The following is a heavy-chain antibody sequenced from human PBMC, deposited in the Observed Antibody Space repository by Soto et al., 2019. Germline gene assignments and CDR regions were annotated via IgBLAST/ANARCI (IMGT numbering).Heavy chain of an antibody. CDR3: ARARTEPVMAHHGFDL. CDR2: IYPGDSITKYDSNT. Sequence: GESLKISCRGSGYDFTRYWIGWVRQMPGEGLEWVAIIYPGDSITKYDSNTRYSPSFQGQVTTSADKSITTAYQKWSSLKASDTAFYYCARARTEPVMAHHGFDLWGQGTMVIGS. D-gene: IGHD1-1*01. CDR1: GYDFTRYW. J-gene: IGHJ3*01. V-gene: IGHV5-51*01.